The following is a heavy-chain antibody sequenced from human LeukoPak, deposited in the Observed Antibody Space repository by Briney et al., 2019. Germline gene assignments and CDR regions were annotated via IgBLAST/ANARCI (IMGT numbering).Heavy chain of an antibody. CDR3: ARRVLRYFDWTDYYYGMDV. D-gene: IGHD3-9*01. CDR1: GGSFSGYY. J-gene: IGHJ6*02. Sequence: PSETLSLTCAVYGGSFSGYYWSWIRQPPGKGLEWIGEINHSGSTNYNPSLKSRVTISVDTPKNQFSLKLSSVTAADTAVYYCARRVLRYFDWTDYYYGMDVWGQGTTVTVSS. V-gene: IGHV4-34*01. CDR2: INHSGST.